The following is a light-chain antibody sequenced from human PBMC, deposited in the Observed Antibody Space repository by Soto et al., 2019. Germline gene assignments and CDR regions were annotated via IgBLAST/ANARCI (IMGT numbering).Light chain of an antibody. CDR3: LQDYNYPRT. CDR2: GAS. CDR1: ESISSY. J-gene: IGKJ1*01. Sequence: IQMTQSPSSLSASVGDRVTITCRASESISSYVNWYQQRPGKAPKVLIYGASSLQSGVPSRFSGSGSGTDFTLTISNLQPEDFATYYCLQDYNYPRTFGQGTKVDIK. V-gene: IGKV1-6*01.